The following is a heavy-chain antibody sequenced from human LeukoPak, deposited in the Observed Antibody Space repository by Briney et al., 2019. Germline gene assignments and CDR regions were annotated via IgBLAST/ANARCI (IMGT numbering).Heavy chain of an antibody. CDR3: TKGRFGELFHGSIFDC. J-gene: IGHJ4*02. V-gene: IGHV3-30*18. D-gene: IGHD3-10*01. CDR2: ISYDGRKK. CDR1: GFTFSSYG. Sequence: PGRSLGLSCAASGFTFSSYGMHWVRQAPGKGLEWVAFISYDGRKKYYADSVEGRFTISRDNSNNTLYLQMNSLRAEDTAVYYCTKGRFGELFHGSIFDCWGQGTLVTVSS.